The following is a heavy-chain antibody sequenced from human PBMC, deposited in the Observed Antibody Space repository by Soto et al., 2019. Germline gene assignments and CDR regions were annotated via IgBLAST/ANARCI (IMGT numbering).Heavy chain of an antibody. Sequence: PGGSLRLSCAASGVPFSDYYMSWIRQAPGKGLEWVSYISSSGSTIYYADSVKGRFTISRDNAKNSLYLQMNSLRAEDTAVYYCAGSFWSGYNWFDPWGQGTLVTVSS. D-gene: IGHD3-3*01. J-gene: IGHJ5*02. V-gene: IGHV3-11*01. CDR1: GVPFSDYY. CDR3: AGSFWSGYNWFDP. CDR2: ISSSGSTI.